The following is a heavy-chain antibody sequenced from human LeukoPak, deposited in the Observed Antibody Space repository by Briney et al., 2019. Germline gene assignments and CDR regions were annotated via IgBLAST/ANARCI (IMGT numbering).Heavy chain of an antibody. CDR3: ARWYSSGWHFDY. CDR1: GGSFSGYY. J-gene: IGHJ4*02. D-gene: IGHD6-19*01. V-gene: IGHV4-34*01. Sequence: SETLSLTCAVYGGSFSGYYWSWIRQPPGKGLEWIGEINHSGSTYYNPSLKSRVTVSVDTSKNQFSLRLKSVTAADTAVYYCARWYSSGWHFDYWGQGTLVTVSS. CDR2: INHSGST.